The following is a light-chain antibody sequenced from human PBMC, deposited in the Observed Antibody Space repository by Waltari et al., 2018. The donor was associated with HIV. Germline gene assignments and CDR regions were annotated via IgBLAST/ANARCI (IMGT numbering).Light chain of an antibody. CDR3: SAWDDNVNAL. V-gene: IGLV1-44*01. J-gene: IGLJ2*01. CDR2: KNN. CDR1: RSNIGSNV. Sequence: QSVLTQPPSASGTPGQRVTISCSGTRSNIGSNVVNWYQQLPGTAPKLLIYKNNQRPSGVPDRFSGSKSGTSAPLAISGLQSDDEGDYYCSAWDDNVNALFGGGTKLTVL.